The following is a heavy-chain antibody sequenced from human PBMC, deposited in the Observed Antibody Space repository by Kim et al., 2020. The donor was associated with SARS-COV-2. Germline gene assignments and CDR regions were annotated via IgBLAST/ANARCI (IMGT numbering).Heavy chain of an antibody. Sequence: GGSLRLSCAASGFTFSTYTMNWVRQAPGKGLEWVSSISRSSSFIYYADSVKGRFTISRDNAKNSLYLQMNSLRAEDTAAYYCASWSLNDYGGPIDYWGQG. CDR2: ISRSSSFI. V-gene: IGHV3-21*01. D-gene: IGHD4-17*01. CDR3: ASWSLNDYGGPIDY. CDR1: GFTFSTYT. J-gene: IGHJ4*02.